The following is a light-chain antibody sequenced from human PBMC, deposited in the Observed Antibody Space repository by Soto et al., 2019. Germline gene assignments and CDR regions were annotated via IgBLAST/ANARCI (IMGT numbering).Light chain of an antibody. CDR2: GAS. CDR1: EGVGSS. CDR3: QQYGISHWT. V-gene: IGKV3-15*01. Sequence: ETVMTQSPATLSVSPGERVTLSCRASEGVGSSLAWYQQKPGQAPRVLIYGASTTAPGIPARFSGSGSGTDFTLTISRLEPEDFAVYYCQQYGISHWTFGQGAMVDIK. J-gene: IGKJ1*01.